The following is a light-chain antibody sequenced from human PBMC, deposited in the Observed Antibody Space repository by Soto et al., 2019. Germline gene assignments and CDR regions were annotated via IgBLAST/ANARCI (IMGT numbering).Light chain of an antibody. CDR3: QSYDSSLSGSNV. Sequence: QAVVTQPPSVSGAPGQRVTISCTGSSSNIGAGYDVHWYQQLPGTAPKLLIFDNSNRPSGVPDRFSGSKSGTSASLAITGLQAEDEADDYCQSYDSSLSGSNVFGTGTKVTVL. V-gene: IGLV1-40*01. CDR2: DNS. J-gene: IGLJ1*01. CDR1: SSNIGAGYD.